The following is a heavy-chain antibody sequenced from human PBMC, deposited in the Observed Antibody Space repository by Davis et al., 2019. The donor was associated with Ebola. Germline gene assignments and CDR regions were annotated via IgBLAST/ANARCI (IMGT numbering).Heavy chain of an antibody. CDR1: GYSISSGYY. D-gene: IGHD6-19*01. J-gene: IGHJ3*02. CDR2: IYHSGST. V-gene: IGHV4-38-2*02. Sequence: MPSETLSLTCTVSGYSISSGYYWGWIRQPPGKGLERIGSIYHSGSTYYNPSLKSRVTISVDTSKNQFSLKLSSVTAADTAVYYCARVIAVAYDAFDIWGQGTMVTVSS. CDR3: ARVIAVAYDAFDI.